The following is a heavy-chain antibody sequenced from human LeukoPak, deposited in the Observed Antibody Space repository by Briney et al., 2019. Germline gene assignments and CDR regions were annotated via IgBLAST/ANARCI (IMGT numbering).Heavy chain of an antibody. CDR2: ISSGGTFM. CDR1: GFTFSSYS. V-gene: IGHV3-21*01. CDR3: AREPTGDY. J-gene: IGHJ4*02. D-gene: IGHD1-1*01. Sequence: PGGSLRLSFAASGFTFSSYSINWVRQAPGKGLEWVSSISSGGTFMYYADSVKGRFTISRDNAKKSVFLQMNSLRAEDSAVYYCAREPTGDYWGQGMLVTVSS.